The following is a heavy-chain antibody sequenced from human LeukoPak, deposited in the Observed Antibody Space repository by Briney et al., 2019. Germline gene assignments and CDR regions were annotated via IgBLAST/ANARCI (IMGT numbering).Heavy chain of an antibody. V-gene: IGHV4-39*01. CDR3: ARHRSHHGWFDP. J-gene: IGHJ5*02. CDR1: GDSISSSDYC. CDR2: LYFSGST. D-gene: IGHD2-8*01. Sequence: ASETLPLTCTVSGDSISSSDYCWSWIRQPPGRGLEFVGCLYFSGSTYYSPSLNGRVTISVDTSKNQFSLNLYSMTAADTALYFCARHRSHHGWFDPWGQGTLVTVSS.